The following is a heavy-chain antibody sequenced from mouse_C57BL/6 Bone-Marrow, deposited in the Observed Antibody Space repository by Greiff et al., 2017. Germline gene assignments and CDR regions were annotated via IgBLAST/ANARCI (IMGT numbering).Heavy chain of an antibody. CDR2: ISDGGSYT. D-gene: IGHD2-4*01. CDR1: GFTFSSYA. V-gene: IGHV5-4*03. Sequence: EVMLVESGGGLVKPGGSLKLSCAASGFTFSSYAMSWVRQTPEKRLEWVATISDGGSYTYYTDNVKGRFTFSRDNAKNNLYLQMGHLKSEYTAMYYCASPMITAWFAYWGQGTLVTVSA. CDR3: ASPMITAWFAY. J-gene: IGHJ3*01.